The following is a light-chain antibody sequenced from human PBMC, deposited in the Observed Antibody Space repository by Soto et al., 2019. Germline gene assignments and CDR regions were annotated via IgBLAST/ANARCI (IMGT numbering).Light chain of an antibody. CDR2: GAS. CDR3: RQYDNSPIT. J-gene: IGKJ5*01. CDR1: QSVSSSY. Sequence: EIVLTQSPDTLSLSPGERATLSCRASQSVSSSYLAWYQQKPGQAPRLLIYGASSRATGIPHRFSGSGSGTDFTLTISRLEPEDFAVYYCRQYDNSPITFGQGTRLEIK. V-gene: IGKV3-20*01.